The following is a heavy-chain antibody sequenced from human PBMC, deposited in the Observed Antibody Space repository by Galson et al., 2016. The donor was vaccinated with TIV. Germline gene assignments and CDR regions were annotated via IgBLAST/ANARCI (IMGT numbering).Heavy chain of an antibody. Sequence: SLRLSCAVSTFTFRSYGMHWVRQAPGKGLEWVAFIRHDESERFHPDSVKGRFTISRDNSKNTLDLQMNSLRAEDTAVYYCVKDRGYAENRGAFDYWGQGILVTVSS. D-gene: IGHD2-8*01. CDR2: IRHDESER. V-gene: IGHV3-30*02. CDR1: TFTFRSYG. CDR3: VKDRGYAENRGAFDY. J-gene: IGHJ4*02.